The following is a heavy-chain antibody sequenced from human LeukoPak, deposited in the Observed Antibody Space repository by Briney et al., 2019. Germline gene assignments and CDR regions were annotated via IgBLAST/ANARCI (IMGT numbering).Heavy chain of an antibody. CDR2: IYYSGST. J-gene: IGHJ5*02. CDR3: ARQPRSPYTGYDP. V-gene: IGHV4-39*01. CDR1: GGSISSTTYY. D-gene: IGHD5-12*01. Sequence: SETLSLTCTVAGGSISSTTYYWGWIRQLPGKGLEWIGSIYYSGSTYYNPSLKSRVTISVDTSKNQFSLKLTFVTAADTAVYYCARQPRSPYTGYDPWGQGTLVTVSP.